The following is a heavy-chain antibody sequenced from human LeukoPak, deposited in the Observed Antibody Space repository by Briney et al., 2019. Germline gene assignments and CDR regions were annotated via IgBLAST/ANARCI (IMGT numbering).Heavy chain of an antibody. J-gene: IGHJ4*02. Sequence: GGSLRLSCAASGFTFSSYSMNWVRQAPGKGLEWVAVISYDGSNKYYADSVKGRFTISRDNSKNTLYLQMNSLRAEDTAVYYCARVDWEGSGSYYFDYWGQGTLVTVSS. CDR1: GFTFSSYS. CDR3: ARVDWEGSGSYYFDY. V-gene: IGHV3-30*03. CDR2: ISYDGSNK. D-gene: IGHD1-26*01.